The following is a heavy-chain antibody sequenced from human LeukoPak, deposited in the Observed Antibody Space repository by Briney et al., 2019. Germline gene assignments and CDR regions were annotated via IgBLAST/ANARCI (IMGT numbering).Heavy chain of an antibody. Sequence: SETLSLTCVVSGGSVSGYYWGWIRQPPGRGLEWTGYVYYSGSTNYNPSFKSRIAISVDTSRNQFSLQLSSVTAADTAGYYCARIHRYCSGGACYVLDNWGQGTLVAVSS. J-gene: IGHJ4*02. D-gene: IGHD2-15*01. V-gene: IGHV4-59*02. CDR2: VYYSGST. CDR3: ARIHRYCSGGACYVLDN. CDR1: GGSVSGYY.